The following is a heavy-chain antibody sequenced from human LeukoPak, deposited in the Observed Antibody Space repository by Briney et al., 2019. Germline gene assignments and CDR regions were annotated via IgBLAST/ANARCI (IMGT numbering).Heavy chain of an antibody. V-gene: IGHV4-4*07. CDR2: IYASGST. CDR1: GDSMSDSY. D-gene: IGHD2-8*01. CDR3: ARDIRGHNGPGGYYYYYMDV. J-gene: IGHJ6*03. Sequence: PSETLSLTCTVSGDSMSDSYWSWIRQPAGKGLEWIGRIYASGSTNYNPSLKSRVTLSVDTSSNQFSLTLSSVTAADTAVYHCARDIRGHNGPGGYYYYYMDVWGKGTTVTVSS.